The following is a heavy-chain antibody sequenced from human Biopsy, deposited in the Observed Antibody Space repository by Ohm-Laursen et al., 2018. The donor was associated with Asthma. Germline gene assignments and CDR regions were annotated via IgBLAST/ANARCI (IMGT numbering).Heavy chain of an antibody. CDR1: GGSINIGDYY. Sequence: SQTLSLTCTVSGGSINIGDYYWSWIRQHPGKGLEWIGYIYYSGSTYYNPSLKSRVSILIDTSKNQFSLWLSSVTAADTAVYYCTRTTYGDDGFDPWGQGTLVTVSS. CDR2: IYYSGST. D-gene: IGHD4-17*01. V-gene: IGHV4-31*03. CDR3: TRTTYGDDGFDP. J-gene: IGHJ5*02.